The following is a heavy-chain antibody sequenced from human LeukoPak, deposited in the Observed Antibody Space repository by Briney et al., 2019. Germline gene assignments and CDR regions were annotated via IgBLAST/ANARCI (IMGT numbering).Heavy chain of an antibody. CDR3: ARDPSGRSSYFDY. D-gene: IGHD5-12*01. J-gene: IGHJ4*02. CDR1: GGSISSGGYY. Sequence: PSQTLSLTCTVSGGSISSGGYYWSWIRQHPGKGLEWIGYIYYSGSTYYNPSLKSRVTISVDTSKNQFSLKLSSVTAADTAVYYRARDPSGRSSYFDYWGQGTLVTVSS. V-gene: IGHV4-31*03. CDR2: IYYSGST.